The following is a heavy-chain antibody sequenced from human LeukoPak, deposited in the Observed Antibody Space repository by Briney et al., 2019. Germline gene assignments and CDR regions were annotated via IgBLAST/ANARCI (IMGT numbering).Heavy chain of an antibody. CDR1: GGSISSYY. V-gene: IGHV4-59*01. D-gene: IGHD1-26*01. J-gene: IGHJ4*02. Sequence: SETLSLTCTVSGGSISSYYWSWIRQPPGKGLEWIGYIYYSGSTNYNPSLKSRVTISVDTSKNQFSLKLSSVTAADTTVYYCARSRRSFHFDYWGQGTLVTVSS. CDR2: IYYSGST. CDR3: ARSRRSFHFDY.